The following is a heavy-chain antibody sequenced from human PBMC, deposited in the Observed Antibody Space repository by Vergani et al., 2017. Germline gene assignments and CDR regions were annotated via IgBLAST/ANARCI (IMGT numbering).Heavy chain of an antibody. D-gene: IGHD6-19*01. Sequence: EELLVESGGDLVQPGRSLRLSCAASGFSFDDYGMHWVRQVPGKGLEWVSGILRETGSIGYADSVRGRFTISRDNAKNTLYLQMNSLRTEDTVLYYGTKDWGSRTAGLAYWGQGTPVTVSS. CDR1: GFSFDDYG. J-gene: IGHJ4*02. CDR3: TKDWGSRTAGLAY. CDR2: ILRETGSI. V-gene: IGHV3-9*01.